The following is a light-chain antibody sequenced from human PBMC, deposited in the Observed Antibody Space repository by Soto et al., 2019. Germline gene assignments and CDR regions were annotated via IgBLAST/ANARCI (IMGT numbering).Light chain of an antibody. V-gene: IGKV2-28*01. J-gene: IGKJ1*01. CDR1: QSLLHSNGYNY. Sequence: DIVMTQSPLSLPVTPREPASISCRSSQSLLHSNGYNYLDWYLQKPWQSPQLLIYLGSNRASGVPDRFSGSGSGTDFTLKISRVEAEDVGVYYCMQPLQSWTFGQGTKVDVK. CDR2: LGS. CDR3: MQPLQSWT.